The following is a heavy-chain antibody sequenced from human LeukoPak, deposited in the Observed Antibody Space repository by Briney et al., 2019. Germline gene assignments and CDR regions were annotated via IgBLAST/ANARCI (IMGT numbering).Heavy chain of an antibody. J-gene: IGHJ6*02. Sequence: SETLCLTCTVYGGSLSGYYCNWIRQPPGKGLEWIGEINHTGDTNYSPSLKSRLTISLDTSKKQFSLKLSSVTAADTAVYYCARGWRAYGGNGMDVWGQGTTVTVSS. CDR2: INHTGDT. V-gene: IGHV4-34*01. D-gene: IGHD4-23*01. CDR1: GGSLSGYY. CDR3: ARGWRAYGGNGMDV.